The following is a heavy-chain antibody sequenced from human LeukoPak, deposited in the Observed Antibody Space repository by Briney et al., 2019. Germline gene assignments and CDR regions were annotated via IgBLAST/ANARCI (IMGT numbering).Heavy chain of an antibody. CDR2: VRYDGSDK. D-gene: IGHD2-2*01. J-gene: IGHJ6*03. Sequence: GGSLRLSCVVSGLSFSDFWISWVRQAPGKGLEWVAFVRYDGSDKYYADSVKGRFTVSRDNSKNTLYLQMNSLRAEDTAVYYCAKPQGDIVVVPAAPPYYYYYYYMDVWGKGNTVTVSS. CDR1: GLSFSDFW. V-gene: IGHV3-30*02. CDR3: AKPQGDIVVVPAAPPYYYYYYYMDV.